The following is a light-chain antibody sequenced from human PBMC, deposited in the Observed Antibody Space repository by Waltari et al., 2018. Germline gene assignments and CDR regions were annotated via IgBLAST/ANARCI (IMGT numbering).Light chain of an antibody. J-gene: IGKJ5*01. V-gene: IGKV1-33*01. Sequence: DMAMTQSPSSVSVSVGEKITITCRASKDISDHLSWFQQKPGKAPKLLIYDVSKLETGVASRFSGGRSRADFTLIINDVQPEDVATYYCQQYDSRTLLTFGQGTRLE. CDR2: DVS. CDR1: KDISDH. CDR3: QQYDSRTLLT.